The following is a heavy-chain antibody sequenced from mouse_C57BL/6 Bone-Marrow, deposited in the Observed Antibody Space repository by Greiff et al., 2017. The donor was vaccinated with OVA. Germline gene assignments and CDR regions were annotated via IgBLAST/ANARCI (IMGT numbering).Heavy chain of an antibody. CDR1: GYTFTDYY. D-gene: IGHD3-1*01. Sequence: VQLQQSGAELVRPGASVKLSCKASGYTFTDYYINWVKQRPGQGLEWIARIYPGSGNTYYTEKFKGKATLTAEKSSSTAYMQLSSLTSGDSAVYFCARSGRDWGQGTTLTVSS. CDR3: ARSGRD. V-gene: IGHV1-76*01. J-gene: IGHJ2*01. CDR2: IYPGSGNT.